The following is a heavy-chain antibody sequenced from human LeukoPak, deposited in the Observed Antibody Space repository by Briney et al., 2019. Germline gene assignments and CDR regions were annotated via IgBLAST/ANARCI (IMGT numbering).Heavy chain of an antibody. CDR3: ARGKMVRGAGDWFDP. Sequence: ASVKASCKASGYTFTSYGISWVRQAPGQGLEWMGWISAYNGNTNYAQKLQGRVTMTTDTSTSTAYMELRSLRSDDTAVYYCARGKMVRGAGDWFDPWGQGTLVTVSS. CDR2: ISAYNGNT. CDR1: GYTFTSYG. D-gene: IGHD3-10*01. V-gene: IGHV1-18*01. J-gene: IGHJ5*02.